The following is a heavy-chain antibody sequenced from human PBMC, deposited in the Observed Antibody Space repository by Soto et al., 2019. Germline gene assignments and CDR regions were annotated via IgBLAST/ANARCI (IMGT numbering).Heavy chain of an antibody. J-gene: IGHJ6*02. CDR3: ARERATCSSGSSGSGASLTYNYIYYGLDV. V-gene: IGHV3-23*01. D-gene: IGHD6-19*01. Sequence: GGSLRLSCATSAFTSSSHALIWVRQAPGKGLEWVSVFRGSGGSTDYADSVKGRFTISTDNSKNTLYLQMNSLRAEDAAVYYCARERATCSSGSSGSGASLTYNYIYYGLDVWGQGTTVTVSS. CDR2: FRGSGGST. CDR1: AFTSSSHA.